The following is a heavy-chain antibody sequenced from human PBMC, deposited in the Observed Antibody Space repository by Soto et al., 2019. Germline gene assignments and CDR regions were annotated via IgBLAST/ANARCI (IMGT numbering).Heavy chain of an antibody. CDR3: ARAFSYYDILTGLDY. CDR1: GFTFSSYA. J-gene: IGHJ4*02. D-gene: IGHD3-9*01. V-gene: IGHV3-23*01. CDR2: ISGSGGST. Sequence: PGGSLRLSCAASGFTFSSYAMSWVRQAPGKGLEWVSAISGSGGSTYYADSVKGRFTISRDNSKNTLYLQMNSLRAEDTAVYYCARAFSYYDILTGLDYWGQGTLVTVSS.